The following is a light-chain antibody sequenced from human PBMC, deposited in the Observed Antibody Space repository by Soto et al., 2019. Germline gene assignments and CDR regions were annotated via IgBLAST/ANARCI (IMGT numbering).Light chain of an antibody. CDR3: SSYTSSSTPHYVL. J-gene: IGLJ2*01. CDR2: DVS. V-gene: IGLV2-14*01. Sequence: QSALTQPASVSGSPGQSITISCTGTSSDVGGYNYVSWYQQHPGKAPKLMIYDVSNRPSGVSNRFSGSKSGNTASLTISGLQAADEADYYCSSYTSSSTPHYVLFGGRTKLTVL. CDR1: SSDVGGYNY.